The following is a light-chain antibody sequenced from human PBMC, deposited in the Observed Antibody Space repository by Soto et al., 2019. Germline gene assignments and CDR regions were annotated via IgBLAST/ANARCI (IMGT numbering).Light chain of an antibody. CDR1: SSDVGAYDF. V-gene: IGLV2-14*01. CDR3: SSYTTRSTLV. CDR2: DVT. J-gene: IGLJ2*01. Sequence: QSALTQPASVSGSPGQSITISCTGTSSDVGAYDFVSWYQHYPGKAPKLVTFDVTHRPPGIPDRFSGSKSANTASLTISGLQAEDEAFYYCSSYTTRSTLVFGGGTKLTVL.